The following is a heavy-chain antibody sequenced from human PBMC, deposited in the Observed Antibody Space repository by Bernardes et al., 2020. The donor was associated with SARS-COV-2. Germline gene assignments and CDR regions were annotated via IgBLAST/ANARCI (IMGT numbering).Heavy chain of an antibody. D-gene: IGHD4-17*01. J-gene: IGHJ6*02. V-gene: IGHV3-21*01. Sequence: LRLSCSASGFTFSIYSMNCVRQAPVKGLEWVSSISSSSSYIYYADSVKGRFTISRDNAKNSLYLQMNSLRAEDTAVYYCATNPSPTVTTYYYYGMDVWGQGTTVTVSS. CDR1: GFTFSIYS. CDR2: ISSSSSYI. CDR3: ATNPSPTVTTYYYYGMDV.